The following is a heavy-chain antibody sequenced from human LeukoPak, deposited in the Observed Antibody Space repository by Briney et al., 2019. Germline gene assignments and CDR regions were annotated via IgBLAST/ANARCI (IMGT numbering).Heavy chain of an antibody. Sequence: QAGGSLRLSCAASGFTFRDYTMNWVRQAPGKGLAGVSGIYGSGGGQTLYPHSVRGRFIISRDDSRTLVFLHMDRLRVEDTGLYYCAKDVKSDGVWDIDHWGQGTVVTVSS. CDR2: IYGSGGG. J-gene: IGHJ4*02. V-gene: IGHV3-23*01. CDR3: AKDVKSDGVWDIDH. D-gene: IGHD4-17*01. CDR1: GFTFRDYT.